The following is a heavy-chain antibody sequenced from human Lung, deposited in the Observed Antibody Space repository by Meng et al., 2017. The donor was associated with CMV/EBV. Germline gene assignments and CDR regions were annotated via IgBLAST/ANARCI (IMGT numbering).Heavy chain of an antibody. CDR2: IYIGGST. CDR1: WFTVSSNY. Sequence: SCAASWFTVSSNYMSWIRPAPGKGLEWVSVIYIGGSTYYADSVKGRFTISRDNSKNKLYLQMNSLRAEDTAVYYCARNNCSSTSCYSLYYYGMDVWXQGTXVTVAS. D-gene: IGHD2-2*01. V-gene: IGHV3-53*01. J-gene: IGHJ6*02. CDR3: ARNNCSSTSCYSLYYYGMDV.